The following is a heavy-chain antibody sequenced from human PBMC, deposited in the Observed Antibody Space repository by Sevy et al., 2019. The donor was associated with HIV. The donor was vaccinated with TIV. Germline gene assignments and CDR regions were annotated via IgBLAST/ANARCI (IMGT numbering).Heavy chain of an antibody. Sequence: GGSLRLSCAASGFTFSSYWMHWVRQAPGKGLVWVSRIKTDGSDTSYADSVKGRFIISRDNTKNTLYLQMNSLRAEDTAVYYCARRPTDQSGSYWFDPWGQGTLVTVSS. J-gene: IGHJ5*02. V-gene: IGHV3-74*01. CDR2: IKTDGSDT. D-gene: IGHD1-26*01. CDR1: GFTFSSYW. CDR3: ARRPTDQSGSYWFDP.